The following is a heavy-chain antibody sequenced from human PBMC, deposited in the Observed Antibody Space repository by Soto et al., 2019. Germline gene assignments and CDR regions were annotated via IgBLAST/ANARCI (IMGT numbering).Heavy chain of an antibody. V-gene: IGHV1-8*01. Sequence: QVQLVQTGAEVKKPGASVKVSCKASGYTLTSYDINWVRQATGQGLEWMGWMNPNSGDTGYAQKFQGRVTMTRNTSISTAYMELSSLRSEDTAVYYCARGSQWFAVITDWGLGTLVSVSS. CDR1: GYTLTSYD. J-gene: IGHJ4*02. CDR3: ARGSQWFAVITD. CDR2: MNPNSGDT. D-gene: IGHD4-17*01.